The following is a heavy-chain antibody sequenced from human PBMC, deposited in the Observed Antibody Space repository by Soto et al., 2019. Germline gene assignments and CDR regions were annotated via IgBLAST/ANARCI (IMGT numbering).Heavy chain of an antibody. CDR2: INPTGGRT. CDR1: GYGITRYY. Sequence: GASVKVSCKASGYGITRYYIHWVRQAPGQGLEWMGLINPTGGRTSSAQRFQGRVIMTRDTATSTVYLDLSSLRSDDTALYYRARGGSVTKSFHYYCWMHFWCPGSLGTV. CDR3: ARGGSVTKSFHYYCWMHF. J-gene: IGHJ6*02. V-gene: IGHV1-46*01. D-gene: IGHD3-16*01.